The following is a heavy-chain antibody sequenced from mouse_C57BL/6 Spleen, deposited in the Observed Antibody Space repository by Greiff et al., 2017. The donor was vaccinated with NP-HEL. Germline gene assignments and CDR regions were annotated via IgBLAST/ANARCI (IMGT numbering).Heavy chain of an antibody. V-gene: IGHV1-80*01. J-gene: IGHJ3*01. CDR2: IYPGGGDT. CDR3: ARRGYGSSSWFAY. D-gene: IGHD1-1*01. CDR1: GYAFSSYW. Sequence: QVQLQQSGAELVKPGASVKISCKASGYAFSSYWMNWVKQRPGKGLEWIGQIYPGGGDTNYNAKFKGKATLTADKSSSTAYMQLSSLTSEDSAVYFCARRGYGSSSWFAYWGQGTLVTVSA.